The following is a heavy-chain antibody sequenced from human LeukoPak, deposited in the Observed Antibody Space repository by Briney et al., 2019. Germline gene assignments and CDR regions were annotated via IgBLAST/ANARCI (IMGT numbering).Heavy chain of an antibody. J-gene: IGHJ4*02. Sequence: GGSLRLSCAASGFSFDDYAMHWVRQVPGKGLEWVSSISWNSGSRGYADSVKGRFTISRDNAKNSLYLQINSLRAEDTALYYCAKDYYGSGSYSRFDYWGQGTLVTVSS. CDR1: GFSFDDYA. CDR2: ISWNSGSR. D-gene: IGHD3-10*01. CDR3: AKDYYGSGSYSRFDY. V-gene: IGHV3-9*01.